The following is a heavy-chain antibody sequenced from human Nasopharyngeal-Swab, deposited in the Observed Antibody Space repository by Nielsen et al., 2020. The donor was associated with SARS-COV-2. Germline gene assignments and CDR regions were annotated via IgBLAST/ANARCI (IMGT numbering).Heavy chain of an antibody. CDR1: GYSFTSYW. Sequence: GESLKISCKGSGYSFTSYWIGWVRQMPGKGLEWMGIIYPGDSDTRYSPSFEGQVTISADKSISTAYLQWSSLKASDTAMYYCARQRQYCSGGSCYSKWFDPWSQGTLVTVSS. CDR2: IYPGDSDT. CDR3: ARQRQYCSGGSCYSKWFDP. D-gene: IGHD2-15*01. J-gene: IGHJ5*02. V-gene: IGHV5-51*01.